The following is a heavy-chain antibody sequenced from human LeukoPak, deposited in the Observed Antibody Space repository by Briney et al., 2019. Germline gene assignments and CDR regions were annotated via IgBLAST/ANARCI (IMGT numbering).Heavy chain of an antibody. D-gene: IGHD3-22*01. J-gene: IGHJ4*02. V-gene: IGHV4-4*07. CDR3: ARERIHYYDSSGYYYFDY. Sequence: PSETLSLTCSVSGGSINSYYWSWIRQSAGKGLEWIGRIYSSGSTNYNPSLESRVTMSVDTSKNQFSLKLSSVTAADTAVYYCARERIHYYDSSGYYYFDYWGQGTLVTVSS. CDR2: IYSSGST. CDR1: GGSINSYY.